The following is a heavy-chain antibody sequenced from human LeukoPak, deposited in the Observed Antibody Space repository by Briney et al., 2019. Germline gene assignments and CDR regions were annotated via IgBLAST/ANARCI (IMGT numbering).Heavy chain of an antibody. CDR2: ISRDSDIR. D-gene: IGHD3-10*01. Sequence: GGSLRLSCAASGFIFGRDSMNWVRQAPGRGLEWISYISRDSDIRYYADSVRGRFHISRDNARNSLYLQMNSLRAEDTAVYYCAKVWFGELLGYFDYWGQGTLVTVSS. CDR1: GFIFGRDS. V-gene: IGHV3-48*01. CDR3: AKVWFGELLGYFDY. J-gene: IGHJ4*02.